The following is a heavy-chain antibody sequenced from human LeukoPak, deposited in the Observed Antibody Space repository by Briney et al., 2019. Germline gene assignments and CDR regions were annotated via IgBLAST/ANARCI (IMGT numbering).Heavy chain of an antibody. J-gene: IGHJ4*02. D-gene: IGHD1-20*01. Sequence: GGSLRLSCAASGFTFSSYSMNWVRQAPGKGLEWVSSISSSSSYIYYGDSVKGRFTISRDNAKDSLYLQMNSLRAEDTAVYYCARGPFITGTTNVDYWGQGTLVTVSS. CDR3: ARGPFITGTTNVDY. V-gene: IGHV3-21*01. CDR2: ISSSSSYI. CDR1: GFTFSSYS.